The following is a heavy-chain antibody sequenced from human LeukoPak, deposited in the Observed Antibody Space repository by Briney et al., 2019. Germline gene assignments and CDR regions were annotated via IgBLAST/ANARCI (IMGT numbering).Heavy chain of an antibody. J-gene: IGHJ3*02. CDR2: IYYSGST. CDR1: GGSISTSSYY. D-gene: IGHD3-9*01. Sequence: SETLSLTCTVSGGSISTSSYYWGWIRQPPGKGLECIGNIYYSGSTYYNPSLKSRVTISVDTSKNQFSLKLSSVTAADTAVYYCARIDYDILTGYAGAFDIWGQGTMVTVSS. CDR3: ARIDYDILTGYAGAFDI. V-gene: IGHV4-39*01.